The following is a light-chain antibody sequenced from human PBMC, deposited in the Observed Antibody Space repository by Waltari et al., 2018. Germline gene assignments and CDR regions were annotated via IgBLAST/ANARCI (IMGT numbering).Light chain of an antibody. CDR2: DAS. V-gene: IGKV3-11*01. Sequence: IVLTHSPSPPSLSAGDHATPSCRASQSVGSYLASYQQKPGQPPRLLIYDASNRATGVPARFRGSGSGTEFTLTISSLEAEDFAVYYCQQRSNWTPHTFGQGARLEIK. J-gene: IGKJ2*01. CDR1: QSVGSY. CDR3: QQRSNWTPHT.